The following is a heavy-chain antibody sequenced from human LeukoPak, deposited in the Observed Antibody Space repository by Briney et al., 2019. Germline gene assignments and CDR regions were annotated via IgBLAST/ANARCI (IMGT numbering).Heavy chain of an antibody. CDR3: GRVLRTENTYVSPLDY. J-gene: IGHJ4*02. D-gene: IGHD3-10*02. Sequence: GGSLRLSCAASGFTFSSHWMSWVRQAPGKGLEWVANINQDGSLKYYVDSVKGRFTISRDNAKNSLYLQMNSLRAEDTAFYYCGRVLRTENTYVSPLDYGAREPLATVPS. V-gene: IGHV3-7*01. CDR1: GFTFSSHW. CDR2: INQDGSLK.